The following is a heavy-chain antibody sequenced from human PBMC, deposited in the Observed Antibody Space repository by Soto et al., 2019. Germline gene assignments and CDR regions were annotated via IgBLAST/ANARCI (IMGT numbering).Heavy chain of an antibody. CDR1: GYTFTSYG. CDR2: ISAYNGNT. V-gene: IGHV1-18*04. J-gene: IGHJ4*02. D-gene: IGHD6-19*01. CDR3: ARDNPSYSSGWAFDY. Sequence: ASVKVSCTASGYTFTSYGISWVRQAPGQGLEWMGWISAYNGNTNYSQKLQGRVTMTTDASTSAAYMELRSLRSDDTAVYYCARDNPSYSSGWAFDYWGQGTLVTVSS.